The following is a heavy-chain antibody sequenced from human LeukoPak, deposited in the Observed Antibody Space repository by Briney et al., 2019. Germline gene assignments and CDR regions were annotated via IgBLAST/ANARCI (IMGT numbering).Heavy chain of an antibody. D-gene: IGHD6-19*01. CDR2: IYSGGST. J-gene: IGHJ4*02. V-gene: IGHV3-53*01. CDR1: GFTVSSNY. CDR3: ARDHQGGWPAPPGY. Sequence: PGRSLRLSCAASGFTVSSNYMSWVRQAPGKGLEWVSVIYSGGSTYYADSVKGRFTISRDNSKNTLYLQMNSLRAEDTAVYYCARDHQGGWPAPPGYWGQGTLVTVSS.